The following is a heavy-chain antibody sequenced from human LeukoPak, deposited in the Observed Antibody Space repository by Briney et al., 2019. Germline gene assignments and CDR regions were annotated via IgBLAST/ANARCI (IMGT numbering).Heavy chain of an antibody. Sequence: PGGSLRLSCAVSGFTVSSNYMSWIRQPPGKGLEWIGSIYYSGSTYYNPSLKSRVTISVDTSKNQFSLKLSSVTAADTAVYYCARHPVYDDSDYYKYYFDYWGQGTLVTVSS. D-gene: IGHD3-22*01. CDR1: GFTVSSNY. V-gene: IGHV4-39*01. CDR2: IYYSGST. CDR3: ARHPVYDDSDYYKYYFDY. J-gene: IGHJ4*02.